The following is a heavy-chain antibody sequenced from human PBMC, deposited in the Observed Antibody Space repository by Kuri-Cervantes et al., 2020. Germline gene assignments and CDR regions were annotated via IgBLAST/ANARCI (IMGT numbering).Heavy chain of an antibody. J-gene: IGHJ4*02. CDR1: GGTFSSYT. CDR2: INPILGIA. Sequence: SVKVSCKASGGTFSSYTISWVRQAPGQGLEWMGRINPILGIANYAQKFQGRVTITADKSTSTAYMELRSLRSDDTAVYYCATHLDSSGYQIDYWGQGTLVTVSS. D-gene: IGHD3-22*01. V-gene: IGHV1-69*02. CDR3: ATHLDSSGYQIDY.